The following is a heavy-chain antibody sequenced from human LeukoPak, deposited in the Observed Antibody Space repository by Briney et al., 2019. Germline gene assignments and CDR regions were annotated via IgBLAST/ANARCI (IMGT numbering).Heavy chain of an antibody. J-gene: IGHJ4*02. Sequence: GGSLRLPCAASGFTFSSYWMSWVRQAPGKGLEWVANIKQDGGVKYYVDSVKGRFTISRDNAKNSLFLQMNSLRAEDTAVYYCAKDIDYDSSGYPFDYWGQGTLVTVSS. CDR2: IKQDGGVK. D-gene: IGHD3-22*01. V-gene: IGHV3-7*01. CDR1: GFTFSSYW. CDR3: AKDIDYDSSGYPFDY.